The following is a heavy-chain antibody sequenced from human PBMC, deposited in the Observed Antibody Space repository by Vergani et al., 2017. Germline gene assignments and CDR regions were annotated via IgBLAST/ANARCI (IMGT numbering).Heavy chain of an antibody. Sequence: EVQLLESGGGLVQPGGSLRLSCAASGFTFSSYAMSWVRQAPGKGLEWVSAISGSGGSTYYADSVKGRFTISRDNSKNTLYLQMNSLRAEDTAVYDCATLLVIATYNWFDPWGQGTLVTVSS. J-gene: IGHJ5*02. V-gene: IGHV3-23*01. CDR3: ATLLVIATYNWFDP. D-gene: IGHD2-21*01. CDR2: ISGSGGST. CDR1: GFTFSSYA.